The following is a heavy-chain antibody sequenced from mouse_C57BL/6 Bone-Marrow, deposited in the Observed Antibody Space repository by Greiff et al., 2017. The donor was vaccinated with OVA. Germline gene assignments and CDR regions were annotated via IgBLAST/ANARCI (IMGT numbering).Heavy chain of an antibody. V-gene: IGHV1-81*01. CDR3: ARGGNYYGRDWYFDV. D-gene: IGHD1-1*01. Sequence: VMLVESGAELARPGASVKLSCKASGYTFTSYGISWVKQRTGQGLEWIGEIYPRSGNTYYNEKFKGKATLTADKSSSTAYMELRSLTSEDSAVYFCARGGNYYGRDWYFDVWGTGTTVTVSS. CDR1: GYTFTSYG. CDR2: IYPRSGNT. J-gene: IGHJ1*03.